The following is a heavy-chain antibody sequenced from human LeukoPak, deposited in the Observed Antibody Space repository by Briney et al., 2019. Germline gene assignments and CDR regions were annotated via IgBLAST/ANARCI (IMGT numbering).Heavy chain of an antibody. V-gene: IGHV1-8*01. CDR3: ARESHGSGNAFDI. D-gene: IGHD3-10*01. CDR1: GYTFTSYD. CDR2: MNPNSGNT. J-gene: IGHJ3*02. Sequence: ASVKVSCKASGYTFTSYDINWVRQATGQGLEWMGWMNPNSGNTGYAQKFQGRVTMTRNTSISTAYMELSSLRSEDTSVYYCARESHGSGNAFDIWGQGTMVTVSS.